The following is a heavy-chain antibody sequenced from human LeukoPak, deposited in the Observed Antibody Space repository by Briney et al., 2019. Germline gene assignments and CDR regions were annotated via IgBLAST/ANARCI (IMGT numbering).Heavy chain of an antibody. CDR1: GFTFSSYA. J-gene: IGHJ4*02. V-gene: IGHV4-34*01. Sequence: GSLRLSCAASGFTFSSYAMSWVRQAPGKGLEWIGEINHSGSTNYNPSLKSRVTISVDTSKNQFSLKLSSVTAADTAVYYCARGLQGDSSSWGQGTLVTVSS. CDR3: ARGLQGDSSS. D-gene: IGHD6-13*01. CDR2: INHSGST.